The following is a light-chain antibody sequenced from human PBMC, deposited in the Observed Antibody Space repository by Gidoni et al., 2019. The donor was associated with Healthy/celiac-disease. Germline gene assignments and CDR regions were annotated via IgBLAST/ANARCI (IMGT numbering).Light chain of an antibody. CDR1: QSVSSN. V-gene: IGKV3-15*01. J-gene: IGKJ2*01. Sequence: EIVMTQSPATLSVSPGERATLSCRASQSVSSNFAWYQQKPGQAPRRLIYGASTRATGIPARFSGSGSGTEFTLTISSLQSEDFAVYYCQQYNNWYTFGQGTKLEIK. CDR2: GAS. CDR3: QQYNNWYT.